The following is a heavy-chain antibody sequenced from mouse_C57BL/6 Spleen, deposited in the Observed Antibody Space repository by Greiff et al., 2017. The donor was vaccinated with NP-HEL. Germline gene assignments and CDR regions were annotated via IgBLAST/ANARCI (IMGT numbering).Heavy chain of an antibody. J-gene: IGHJ4*01. Sequence: EVKLMESGGGLVKPGGSLKLSCAASGFTFSSYAMSWVRQTPEKRLEWVATISDGGSYTYYPDNVTGRFTLSRDKAKNNLNLQMSQLKSEDTAMEYGARRGLWEAMDDWGQETSVTVSS. V-gene: IGHV5-4*03. CDR1: GFTFSSYA. CDR2: ISDGGSYT. CDR3: ARRGLWEAMDD. D-gene: IGHD1-1*02.